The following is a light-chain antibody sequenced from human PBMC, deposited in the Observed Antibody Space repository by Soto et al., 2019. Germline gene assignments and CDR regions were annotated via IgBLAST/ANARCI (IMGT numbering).Light chain of an antibody. CDR2: KAS. V-gene: IGKV1-5*03. CDR3: QQYNSYPYT. Sequence: DIQMTQSPSTLSASVGDRVTITCRASQSNSNWLAWYQQKPGKAPKLLLYKASTLQSGVPSRFSGSGSGTEFTPTISSLQPDDFATYYCQQYNSYPYTFGQGTKLEIK. CDR1: QSNSNW. J-gene: IGKJ2*01.